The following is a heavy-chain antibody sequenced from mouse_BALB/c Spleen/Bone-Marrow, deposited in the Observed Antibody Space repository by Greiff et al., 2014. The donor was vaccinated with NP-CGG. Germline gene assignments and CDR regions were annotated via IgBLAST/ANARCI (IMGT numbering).Heavy chain of an antibody. Sequence: PASAVDFSRYWMGWVRQAPGRGLKWIGEINPDSSTINYTPSLKDKFIISRDNAKNAPYLQMSKVRSEDTALYYCARLGYYGTMAYWGQGTSVTVSS. V-gene: IGHV4-1*02. CDR3: ARLGYYGTMAY. J-gene: IGHJ4*01. D-gene: IGHD1-1*01. CDR1: AVDFSRYW. CDR2: INPDSSTI.